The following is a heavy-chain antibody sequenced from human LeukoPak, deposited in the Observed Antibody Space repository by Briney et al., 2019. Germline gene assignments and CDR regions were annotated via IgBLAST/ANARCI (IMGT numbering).Heavy chain of an antibody. CDR3: AKVGYYNDSSGYYLDYFDY. CDR2: ISGSGDST. CDR1: GFAFSSYA. D-gene: IGHD3-22*01. J-gene: IGHJ4*02. Sequence: GKSLRLSCAASGFAFSSYAMTWVRQPPGKGLEWVSTISGSGDSTYYADSVKGRFTISRDNSKNTLYLQMNSLRAEDTAVYYCAKVGYYNDSSGYYLDYFDYWGQGTLVTVSS. V-gene: IGHV3-23*01.